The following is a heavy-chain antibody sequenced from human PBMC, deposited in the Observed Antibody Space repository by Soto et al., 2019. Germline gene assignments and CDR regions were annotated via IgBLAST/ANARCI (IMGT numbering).Heavy chain of an antibody. CDR2: IIPILGIA. V-gene: IGHV1-69*02. J-gene: IGHJ4*02. CDR3: ASNSVAYCGGDCYSGYPY. D-gene: IGHD2-21*01. CDR1: GGTFSSYT. Sequence: QVQLVQSGAEVKKPGSSVKVSCKASGGTFSSYTISWVRQAPGQGLEWMGRIIPILGIANYAHKFQGRVTITADKSTSTAYMELSSLRSEDTAVYYCASNSVAYCGGDCYSGYPYWGQGTLVTVSS.